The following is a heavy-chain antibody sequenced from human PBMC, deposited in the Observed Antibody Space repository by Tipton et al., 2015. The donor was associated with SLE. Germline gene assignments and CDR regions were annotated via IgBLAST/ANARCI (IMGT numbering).Heavy chain of an antibody. Sequence: TLSLTCTVSGGSISSGGYYWSWIRQHPGKGLEWIGYIYYSGSTYYNPSLKSRVTISVDTSKNQFSLKLSSVTAADTAVYYCARGGEAVAGTSYFQHWVQGTLVTVSS. J-gene: IGHJ1*01. CDR3: ARGGEAVAGTSYFQH. CDR1: GGSISSGGYY. D-gene: IGHD6-19*01. V-gene: IGHV4-31*03. CDR2: IYYSGST.